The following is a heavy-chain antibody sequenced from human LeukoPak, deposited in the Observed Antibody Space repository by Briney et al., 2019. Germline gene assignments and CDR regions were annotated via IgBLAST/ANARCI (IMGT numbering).Heavy chain of an antibody. D-gene: IGHD3-10*01. V-gene: IGHV4-34*01. J-gene: IGHJ4*02. CDR1: GFTFSNAW. CDR2: INHSGST. CDR3: ARRTIYGSAPRDY. Sequence: GSLRLSCAASGFTFSNAWMSWVRQAPGKGLEWIGEINHSGSTNYNPSLKSRVTISVDTSKNQFSLKLSSVTAADTAVYYCARRTIYGSAPRDYWGQGTLVTVSS.